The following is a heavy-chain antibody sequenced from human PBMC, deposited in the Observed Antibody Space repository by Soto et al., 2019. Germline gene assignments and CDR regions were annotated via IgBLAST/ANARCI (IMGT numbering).Heavy chain of an antibody. CDR1: GFTFSSYW. J-gene: IGHJ6*02. V-gene: IGHV3-74*01. D-gene: IGHD6-13*01. Sequence: PGGSLRLSCAASGFTFSSYWMHWVRQAPGKGLVWVSRINSDGSSTSYADSVKGRFTISRDNAKNTLYLQMNSLRAEDTAVYYCAREAPADGDYYYYGMDVWGQGTTVTVYS. CDR3: AREAPADGDYYYYGMDV. CDR2: INSDGSST.